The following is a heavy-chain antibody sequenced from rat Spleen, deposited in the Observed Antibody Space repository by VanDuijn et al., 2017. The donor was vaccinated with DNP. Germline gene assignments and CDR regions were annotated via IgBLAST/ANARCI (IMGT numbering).Heavy chain of an antibody. CDR3: ASTFNYGNGDD. V-gene: IGHV6-6*01. J-gene: IGHJ2*01. D-gene: IGHD1-11*01. CDR2: IKAKSSNYAT. Sequence: EVQLVESGGDLVQPGRSLKLSCATSGFTFSIAWMYWYRQFPEKRLEWVARIKAKSSNYATDYTESVKGRFTITRDDSKSSFYLQMNNLKEEDTAVYYCASTFNYGNGDDWGQGVMVTVSS. CDR1: GFTFSIAW.